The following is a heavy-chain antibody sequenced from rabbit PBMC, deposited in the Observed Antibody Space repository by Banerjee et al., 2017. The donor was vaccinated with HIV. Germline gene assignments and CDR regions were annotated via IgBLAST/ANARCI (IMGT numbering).Heavy chain of an antibody. CDR3: TRDGSSSGYSFDL. CDR2: IYGGSSGIT. Sequence: QLKETGGGLVQPGGSLTLSCKASGFSLSSYYMSWVRQAPGKGLEWIGIIYGGSSGITNYANSVKGRFTISRDNAQNTVFLQMTSLTASDTATYFCTRDGSSSGYSFDLWGPGTLVTVS. D-gene: IGHD1-1*01. V-gene: IGHV1S7*01. CDR1: GFSLSSYY. J-gene: IGHJ4*01.